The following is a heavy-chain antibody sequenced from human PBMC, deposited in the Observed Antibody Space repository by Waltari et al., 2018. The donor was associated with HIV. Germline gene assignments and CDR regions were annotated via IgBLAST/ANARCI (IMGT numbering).Heavy chain of an antibody. D-gene: IGHD3-3*01. CDR2: MGPYSGTA. Sequence: QVQLVQSGAEVKKPGASVKVSCKASGYTFINNDINWVRQATGQGLVWMGWMGPYSGTAGSAPNFQGRVTMTRNTSTTTAYMELTDLRSADTAVYFCARGRGRYDFWSGYSSPGDAFDIWGQGTVVIVSS. V-gene: IGHV1-8*01. J-gene: IGHJ3*02. CDR3: ARGRGRYDFWSGYSSPGDAFDI. CDR1: GYTFINND.